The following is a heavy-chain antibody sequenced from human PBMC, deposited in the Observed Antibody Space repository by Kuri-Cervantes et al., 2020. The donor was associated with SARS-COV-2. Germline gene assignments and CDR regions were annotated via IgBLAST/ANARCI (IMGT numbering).Heavy chain of an antibody. J-gene: IGHJ6*03. CDR1: GFTFGDYA. CDR2: IRSKAYGGTT. D-gene: IGHD3-3*01. CDR3: TRLDFWSRYYMDV. Sequence: GGSLRLSCTASGFTFGDYAMSWVRQAPGKGLEWVGSIRSKAYGGTTEYAASVKGRFTISRDDSKSIAYLQMNSLKTGDTAVYYCTRLDFWSRYYMDVWGKGTTVTVSS. V-gene: IGHV3-49*04.